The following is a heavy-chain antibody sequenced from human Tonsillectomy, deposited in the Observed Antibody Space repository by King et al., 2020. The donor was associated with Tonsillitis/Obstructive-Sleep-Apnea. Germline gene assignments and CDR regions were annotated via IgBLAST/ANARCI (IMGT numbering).Heavy chain of an antibody. CDR1: GFTFSRSW. V-gene: IGHV3-74*01. CDR2: INSDGSGT. D-gene: IGHD1-14*01. J-gene: IGHJ6*03. CDR3: VRENHYYYMDL. Sequence: VQLVESGGGLVQPGGSLRLSCAASGFTFSRSWMHWVRQVPGKGLVWVSRINSDGSGTRYADSVKGRFTVSRDNAKNTLYLQMNSLGAGDTAVYYCVRENHYYYMDLWGKGTPVTVSS.